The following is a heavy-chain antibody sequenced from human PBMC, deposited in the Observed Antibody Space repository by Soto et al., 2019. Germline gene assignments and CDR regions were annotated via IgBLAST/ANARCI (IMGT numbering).Heavy chain of an antibody. D-gene: IGHD6-25*01. V-gene: IGHV2-5*02. J-gene: IGHJ1*01. CDR2: IYWDDDK. Sequence: QITLKESGPPLVKPTQTLTLTCTFYGFSLSTSGVGVGWIRQPPGKALEWLALIYWDDDKRYSPSLKSRLTITXXTXNXQVVRTMTNTAPVDTATYYCAHNPRGSGSFLQYFQHWRQGTLVTVSS. CDR3: AHNPRGSGSFLQYFQH. CDR1: GFSLSTSGVG.